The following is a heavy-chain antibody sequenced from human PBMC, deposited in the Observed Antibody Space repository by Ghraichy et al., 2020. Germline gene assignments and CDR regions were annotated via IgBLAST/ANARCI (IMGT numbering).Heavy chain of an antibody. CDR1: GFIFSSFA. CDR3: VKGLFLVDY. V-gene: IGHV3-23*01. CDR2: IAYSGT. J-gene: IGHJ4*02. Sequence: GGSLRLSCAASGFIFSSFAINWVRQTPGKGLEWVATIAYSGTYFADSVKGRFTISRDDSRNTLYLQMNSLRAEDTAVYYCVKGLFLVDYWGQGTLVTVSS. D-gene: IGHD3-3*01.